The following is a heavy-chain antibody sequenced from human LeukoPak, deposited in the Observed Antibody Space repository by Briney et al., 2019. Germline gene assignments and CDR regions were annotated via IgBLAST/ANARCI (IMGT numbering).Heavy chain of an antibody. J-gene: IGHJ6*02. CDR1: GGSISSDGYY. CDR2: IYNSGST. D-gene: IGHD3-22*01. Sequence: SQTLSLTCIVSGGSISSDGYYWSWIRQHPGKGLEWIGYIYNSGSTYYNPSLKSRVTISVDTSKNQFSLNLSSVTAADTAMYYCARDRSPEGYYDSSHWDYYHGMDVWGQGTTVTVSS. V-gene: IGHV4-31*03. CDR3: ARDRSPEGYYDSSHWDYYHGMDV.